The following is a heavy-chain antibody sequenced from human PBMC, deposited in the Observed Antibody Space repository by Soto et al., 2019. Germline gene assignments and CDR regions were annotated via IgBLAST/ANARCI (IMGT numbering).Heavy chain of an antibody. CDR2: ISRSSRTI. V-gene: IGHV3-48*02. D-gene: IGHD3-22*01. J-gene: IGHJ3*02. CDR3: ARESYYYDSSNFDI. CDR1: GFAFSSYI. Sequence: EVQLVESGGGLVQPGGSLRLSCAASGFAFSSYIMNWVRQAPGKGLEWVSYISRSSRTIYYADSVKGRFTISRDNAKNPLDLQMNSLRDEDTSCYYCARESYYYDSSNFDIWGQGTMVTVSS.